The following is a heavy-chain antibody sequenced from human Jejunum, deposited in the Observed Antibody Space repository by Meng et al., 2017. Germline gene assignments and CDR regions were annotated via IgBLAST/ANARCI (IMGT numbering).Heavy chain of an antibody. CDR3: AKTGCRSSGYYCFGG. J-gene: IGHJ4*02. CDR2: IKSNGDKT. Sequence: GGSLRLSCAASGFTFSSYEMNWVRQAPGKGLEWVAAIKSNGDKTYFADSVKGRFTVSRDNSKNTVDLQMNSLRAEDSAVYYCAKTGCRSSGYYCFGGWGQGTLVTVSS. D-gene: IGHD3-22*01. CDR1: GFTFSSYE. V-gene: IGHV3-23*01.